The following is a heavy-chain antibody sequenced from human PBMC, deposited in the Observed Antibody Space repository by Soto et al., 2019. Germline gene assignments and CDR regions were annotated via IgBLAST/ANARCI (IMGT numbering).Heavy chain of an antibody. Sequence: HPGGSLRLSCAASGFTVSSNYMSWVRQAPGKGLEWVSVIYSGGSTYYADSVKGRFTISRHNSKNTLYLQLNSLRAEDTAVYYCAKLRSGYVLYFDYWGQGTLVTVSS. CDR3: AKLRSGYVLYFDY. CDR2: IYSGGST. D-gene: IGHD5-12*01. CDR1: GFTVSSNY. J-gene: IGHJ4*02. V-gene: IGHV3-53*04.